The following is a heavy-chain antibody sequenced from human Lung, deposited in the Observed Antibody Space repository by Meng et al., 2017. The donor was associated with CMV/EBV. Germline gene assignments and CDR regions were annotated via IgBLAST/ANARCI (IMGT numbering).Heavy chain of an antibody. Sequence: SETXSLTCAVYGGSFSGYYWSWIRQPPGKGLELIGEINHSGSTNYNPSLKSRVTISVDTSKNQFSLKLSSVTAADTAVYYCARGRYYFWSGYYRGYFDYWXQGTXVTVSS. CDR3: ARGRYYFWSGYYRGYFDY. CDR2: INHSGST. D-gene: IGHD3-3*01. V-gene: IGHV4-34*01. J-gene: IGHJ4*02. CDR1: GGSFSGYY.